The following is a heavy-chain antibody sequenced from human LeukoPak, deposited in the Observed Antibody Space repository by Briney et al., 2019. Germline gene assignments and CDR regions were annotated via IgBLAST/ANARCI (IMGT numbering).Heavy chain of an antibody. CDR2: IYXSGST. V-gene: IGHV4-59*08. CDR3: ARRSPYYYDSSGYYDYFDY. D-gene: IGHD3-22*01. J-gene: IGHJ4*02. Sequence: XXQPPXXXLEXIXYIYXSGSTNYNPSLKSRVTISVDTSKNQFPLKLSSVTAADTAVYYCARRSPYYYDSSGYYDYFDYWGQGTLVTVSS.